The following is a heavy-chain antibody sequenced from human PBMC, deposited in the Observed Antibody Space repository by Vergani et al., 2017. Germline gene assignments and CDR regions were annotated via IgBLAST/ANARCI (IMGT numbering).Heavy chain of an antibody. Sequence: QVQLVESGGGVVQPGRSLRLSCAASGFTFSSYAMHWVRQAPGKGLEWVAVISYDGSNKYYADSVKGRFTISRDNSKNSLYLQMNSLRAEDTAVYYCARVPATFYYYYYYMDVWGKGTTVTVSS. CDR2: ISYDGSNK. CDR1: GFTFSSYA. V-gene: IGHV3-30*04. CDR3: ARVPATFYYYYYYMDV. J-gene: IGHJ6*03.